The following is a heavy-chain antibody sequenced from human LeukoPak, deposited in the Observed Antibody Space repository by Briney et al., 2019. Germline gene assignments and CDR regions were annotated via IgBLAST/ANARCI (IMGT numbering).Heavy chain of an antibody. V-gene: IGHV5-51*01. CDR3: ARTSWYSSGWYYAVRPTPRLKSGNWFDR. CDR1: GYSFTSYW. CDR2: IYPGDSDT. Sequence: PGESLKISCQGSGYSFTSYWIGWVRQIPGKGLEWMGIIYPGDSDTRYSTSFQGQVTIPADKSISTAYLQWSSLKASDTAMYYCARTSWYSSGWYYAVRPTPRLKSGNWFDRWGQGSLVTVSS. D-gene: IGHD6-19*01. J-gene: IGHJ5*02.